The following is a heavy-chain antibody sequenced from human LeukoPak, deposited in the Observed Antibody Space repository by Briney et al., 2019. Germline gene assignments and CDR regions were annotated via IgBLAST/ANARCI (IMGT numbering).Heavy chain of an antibody. Sequence: GGSLRLSCAASGFTFSIYGMSWVRQAPGKGLEWVANINQDGSEKYYVDSVKGRFTISRDNAKNSLYLQVHSLRAEDTAVYYCARGVKSAVWQAFDIWGQGTMVTVSS. CDR2: INQDGSEK. J-gene: IGHJ3*02. D-gene: IGHD6-13*01. CDR1: GFTFSIYG. V-gene: IGHV3-7*04. CDR3: ARGVKSAVWQAFDI.